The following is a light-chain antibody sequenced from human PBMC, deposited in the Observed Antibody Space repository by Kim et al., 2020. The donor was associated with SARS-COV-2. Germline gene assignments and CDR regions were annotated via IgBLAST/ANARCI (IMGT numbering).Light chain of an antibody. CDR3: QQYNGYSPT. CDR1: QSISSW. CDR2: DAS. Sequence: DIQMTQSPSILSASVGDRVTITCRASQSISSWLAWYQQKPGKAPKSLIYDASTLESGVPSRFSGNGYGTEFTLTISSLQPDDFATYYCQQYNGYSPTFGQGTKVDIK. J-gene: IGKJ1*01. V-gene: IGKV1-5*01.